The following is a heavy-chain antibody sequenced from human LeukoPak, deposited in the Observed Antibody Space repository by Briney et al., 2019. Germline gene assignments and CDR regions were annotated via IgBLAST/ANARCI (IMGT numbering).Heavy chain of an antibody. D-gene: IGHD2-15*01. CDR2: INHSGST. V-gene: IGHV4-34*01. J-gene: IGHJ4*02. Sequence: SETLSLTCAVFGEPFNLYYWTWIRQPPGKGLEWIGDINHSGSTNSHPSLKSRVTISLETSKNHFSLKLGSVTAADRAVYYCARVACSGGSCYHCDYWGQGTLVTVSS. CDR3: ARVACSGGSCYHCDY. CDR1: GEPFNLYY.